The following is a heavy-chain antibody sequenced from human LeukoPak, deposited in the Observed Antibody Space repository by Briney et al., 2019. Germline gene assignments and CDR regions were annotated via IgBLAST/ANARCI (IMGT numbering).Heavy chain of an antibody. J-gene: IGHJ4*02. CDR2: ISYDGSNK. CDR1: GFTFSSYG. CDR3: AKDRGGSGSYYNVQDY. D-gene: IGHD3-10*01. Sequence: GGSLRLSCAASGFTFSSYGMHWVRQAPCKGLEWVAVISYDGSNKYYADSVKGRFTISRDNSKNTLYLQMNSLRAEDTAVYYCAKDRGGSGSYYNVQDYWGQGTLVTVSS. V-gene: IGHV3-30*18.